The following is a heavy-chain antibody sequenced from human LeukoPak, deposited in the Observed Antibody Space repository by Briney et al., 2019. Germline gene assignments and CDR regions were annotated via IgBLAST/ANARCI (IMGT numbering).Heavy chain of an antibody. CDR2: IYHSGST. Sequence: SGTLSLTCAVSGDSISSSNWWSWVRQPPGKGLEWIGQIYHSGSTNYNPSLKSRVTISVDTSKNQFSLKLSSVTAADTAVYYCARVRGDAFDIWGQGTMVTVSS. J-gene: IGHJ3*02. D-gene: IGHD3-10*01. CDR1: GDSISSSNW. CDR3: ARVRGDAFDI. V-gene: IGHV4-4*02.